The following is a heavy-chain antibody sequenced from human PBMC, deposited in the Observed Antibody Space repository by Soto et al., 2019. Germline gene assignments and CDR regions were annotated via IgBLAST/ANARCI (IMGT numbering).Heavy chain of an antibody. Sequence: RSLRLSCAASGFTFSSYSMNWVRQAPGKGLEWVSSISSSSSYIYYADSVKGRFTISRDNAKNSLYLQMNSLRAEDTAVYYCATAVTYGDYVYYGMDVWGQGTTVTVSS. J-gene: IGHJ6*02. V-gene: IGHV3-21*01. CDR1: GFTFSSYS. CDR3: ATAVTYGDYVYYGMDV. CDR2: ISSSSSYI. D-gene: IGHD4-17*01.